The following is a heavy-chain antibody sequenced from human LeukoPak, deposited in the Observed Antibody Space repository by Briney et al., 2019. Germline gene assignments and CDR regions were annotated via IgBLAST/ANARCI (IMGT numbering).Heavy chain of an antibody. CDR3: ARRWTGENTFDI. CDR2: IYSSGST. J-gene: IGHJ3*02. CDR1: GVSINSRY. D-gene: IGHD3/OR15-3a*01. V-gene: IGHV4-4*07. Sequence: SETLSLTCIVSGVSINSRYRAWVRQPAGKGLEWIGHIYSSGSTYYNPSLKSRVTISVDTSTNHFYLKLTSVTAADTALYYCARRWTGENTFDIWGQGTMVTVSS.